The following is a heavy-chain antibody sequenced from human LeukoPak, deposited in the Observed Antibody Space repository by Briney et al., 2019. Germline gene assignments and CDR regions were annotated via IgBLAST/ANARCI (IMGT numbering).Heavy chain of an antibody. CDR2: IYTSGGT. V-gene: IGHV4-4*09. CDR1: GESFSSYY. CDR3: ARLTRLSTSSDRYYLDY. Sequence: SETLSLTCTVSGESFSSYYWSWIRQPPGKGLEWIGDIYTSGGTNYIPSLKSRVTISIDTSKNQFSLKLSSVTAADPAVYYWARLTRLSTSSDRYYLDYWGQGTLVTVSS. J-gene: IGHJ4*02. D-gene: IGHD6-6*01.